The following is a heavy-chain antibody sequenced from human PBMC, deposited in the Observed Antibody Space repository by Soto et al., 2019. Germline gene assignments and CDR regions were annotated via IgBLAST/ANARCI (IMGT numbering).Heavy chain of an antibody. D-gene: IGHD1-7*01. J-gene: IGHJ6*03. V-gene: IGHV6-1*01. CDR3: AGTTSHQWYYMDV. CDR1: GDSVSSNSAA. CDR2: TYYRYRWYN. Sequence: QVQLQESGPGLVKPSQTLSLTCAISGDSVSSNSAAWNWIRLSPSRGLEWLARTYYRYRWYNDYAVSVRSRITVNPDTSKNQFSLQLTSVNPEDTAVYYCAGTTSHQWYYMDVWGKGTTVTVSS.